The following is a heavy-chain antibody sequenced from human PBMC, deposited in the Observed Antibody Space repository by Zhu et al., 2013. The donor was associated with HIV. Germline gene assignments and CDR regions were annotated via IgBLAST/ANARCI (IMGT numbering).Heavy chain of an antibody. CDR2: IVPIFGST. CDR3: ASDGGDCGGDCPPLDY. D-gene: IGHD2-21*02. J-gene: IGHJ4*02. CDR1: GGTFSNFA. V-gene: IGHV1-69*18. Sequence: QVQLVQSGAELKKPGSSVRVSCKASGGTFSNFALSWVRQAPGQGLEWLGKIVPIFGSTNYAEKFLGRVTITADESTSTAYMELSSLRSEDTAVYYCASDGGDCGGDCPPLDYWGQGTLVTVSS.